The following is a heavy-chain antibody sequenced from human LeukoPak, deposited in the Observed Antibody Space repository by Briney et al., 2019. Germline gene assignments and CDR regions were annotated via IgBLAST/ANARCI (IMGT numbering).Heavy chain of an antibody. J-gene: IGHJ6*03. CDR2: IYYSGST. CDR3: VYGRYYYYMDV. D-gene: IGHD3-10*01. Sequence: NSSETLSLTCTVSGASISSYYWSWLRQPPGKGLEWIGYIYYSGSTNNNPSLKSRVAISVDTSKNQSSLKLSSVTAADTAVYYCVYGRYYYYMDVWGKGTTVTVSS. V-gene: IGHV4-59*08. CDR1: GASISSYY.